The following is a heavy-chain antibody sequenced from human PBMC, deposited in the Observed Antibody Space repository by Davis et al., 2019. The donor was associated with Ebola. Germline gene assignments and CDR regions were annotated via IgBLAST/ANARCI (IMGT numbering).Heavy chain of an antibody. D-gene: IGHD6-19*01. V-gene: IGHV3-48*03. J-gene: IGHJ5*02. CDR1: GFTFSSYE. CDR2: ISSSGSTI. Sequence: GESLKISCAASGFTFSSYEMNWVRQAPGKGLEWVSYISSSGSTIYYADSVKGRFTISRDNAKNSLYLQMNSLRAEDTAVYYCARNLYSSGWSQETHWFDPWGQGTLVTVSS. CDR3: ARNLYSSGWSQETHWFDP.